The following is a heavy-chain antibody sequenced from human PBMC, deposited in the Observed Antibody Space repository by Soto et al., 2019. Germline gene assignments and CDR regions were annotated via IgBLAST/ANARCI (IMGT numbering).Heavy chain of an antibody. CDR2: ISGSSSTI. CDR3: AKGFLGGYDPYYYDGMDV. CDR1: GFTFSSYS. V-gene: IGHV3-48*01. D-gene: IGHD5-12*01. J-gene: IGHJ6*02. Sequence: GGSLRLSCAASGFTFSSYSMNWVRQAPGKGLEWVSYISGSSSTIYYADSVKGRFTISRDNAKNSLYLQMNSLRAEDTAVYYCAKGFLGGYDPYYYDGMDVWGQGTTVTVSS.